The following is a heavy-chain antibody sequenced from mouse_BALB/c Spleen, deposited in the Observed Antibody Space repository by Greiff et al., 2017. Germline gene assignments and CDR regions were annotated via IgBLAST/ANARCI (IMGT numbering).Heavy chain of an antibody. J-gene: IGHJ2*01. CDR1: GYTFTSYY. D-gene: IGHD1-1*01. CDR2: INPSNGGT. V-gene: IGHV1S81*02. Sequence: VQGVESGAELVKPGASVKLSCKASGYTFTSYYMYWVKQRPGQGLEWIGEINPSNGGTNFNEKFKSKATLTVDKSSSTAYMQLSSLTSENSAVYYCTRTDYYGSSPLDYWGQGTTLTVSS. CDR3: TRTDYYGSSPLDY.